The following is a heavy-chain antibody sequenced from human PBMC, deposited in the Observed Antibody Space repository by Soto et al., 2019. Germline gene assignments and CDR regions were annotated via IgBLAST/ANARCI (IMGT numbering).Heavy chain of an antibody. Sequence: QVQLVESGGGVVQPGRSLRLSCAASGFTFSSYAMHWVRQAPGKGLEWVAVISYDGSNKYYADSVKGRFTISRDNSKNTLYLQMNSLRAEETAVYYCARDRRRGTAMVLPVGMDVWRHGNRVNVS. CDR3: ARDRRRGTAMVLPVGMDV. V-gene: IGHV3-30-3*01. CDR1: GFTFSSYA. J-gene: IGHJ6*02. CDR2: ISYDGSNK. D-gene: IGHD5-18*01.